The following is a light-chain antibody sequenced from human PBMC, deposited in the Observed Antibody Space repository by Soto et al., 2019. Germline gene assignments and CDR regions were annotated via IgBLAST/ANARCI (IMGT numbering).Light chain of an antibody. J-gene: IGLJ3*02. CDR2: YDG. Sequence: SYELSQPPSVSVAPGQTAKISCGGDNLGTDSVHWYQQKAGQAPILVIYYDGDRPSGISQRFSGFSSGNTATLTISWVEAGDEADYYCQVWDSTSDHVVFGGGTKVTFL. V-gene: IGLV3-21*04. CDR1: NLGTDS. CDR3: QVWDSTSDHVV.